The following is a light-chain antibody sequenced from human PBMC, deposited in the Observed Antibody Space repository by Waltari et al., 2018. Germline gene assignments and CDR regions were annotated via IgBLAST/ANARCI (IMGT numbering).Light chain of an antibody. CDR3: QSYDSSLSVVV. J-gene: IGLJ2*01. V-gene: IGLV1-40*01. CDR2: GTS. CDR1: SSNIGAGYD. Sequence: QSVLTPPPSVSGAPGQRVPISSTGSSSNIGAGYDVHWYQQLPGTAPNLLIYGTSTRPAGVPDRFAGAKSGTAASLAITGLQAEDEADYYCQSYDSSLSVVVFGGGTKLTVL.